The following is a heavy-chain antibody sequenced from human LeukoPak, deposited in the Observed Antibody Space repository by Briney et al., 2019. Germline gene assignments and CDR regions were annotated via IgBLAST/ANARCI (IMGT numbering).Heavy chain of an antibody. D-gene: IGHD6-19*01. V-gene: IGHV3-23*01. J-gene: IGHJ4*02. CDR2: ISDSGGST. Sequence: GGSLRLSCAASGFTFSSYAMSWVRQAPGKGLEWVSAISDSGGSTYYADSVKGRSTISRDNSKNTLYLQMNSLRAEDTAIYYCAKPGSGWYVDYWGQGTLVNVSS. CDR3: AKPGSGWYVDY. CDR1: GFTFSSYA.